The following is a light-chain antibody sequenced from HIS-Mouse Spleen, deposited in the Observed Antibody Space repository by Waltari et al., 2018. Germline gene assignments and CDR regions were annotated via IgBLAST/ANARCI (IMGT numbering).Light chain of an antibody. CDR3: CSYAGSSTWV. V-gene: IGLV2-23*01. J-gene: IGLJ3*02. CDR2: EGS. Sequence: QSARTQPASVSGSPGRSFTISCSGTSSDAGSFTHLSWYQQHQGKAPKLKIYEGSKRPSGVSNRFSGSKSGNTASLTISGLQAEDEADYYCCSYAGSSTWVFGGGTKLTVL. CDR1: SSDAGSFTH.